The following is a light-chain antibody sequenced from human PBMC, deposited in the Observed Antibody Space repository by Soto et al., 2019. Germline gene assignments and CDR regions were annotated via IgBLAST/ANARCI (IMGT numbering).Light chain of an antibody. J-gene: IGKJ5*01. Sequence: EIVLTQSPATLSLSPGERATLSCRASQSVSSYLAWYQQKPGQAPKLLIYDLSNRATGIPARFRGSGSGTDFTLTISSLEPEDFAVYYCKQRSNWPPITFGQGTRLEIK. CDR1: QSVSSY. CDR2: DLS. V-gene: IGKV3-11*01. CDR3: KQRSNWPPIT.